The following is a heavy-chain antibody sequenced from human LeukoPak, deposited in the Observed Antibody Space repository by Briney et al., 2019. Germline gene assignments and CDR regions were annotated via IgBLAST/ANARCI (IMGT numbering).Heavy chain of an antibody. CDR2: IKQDGSEK. CDR1: GFTFSSYW. V-gene: IGHV3-7*01. CDR3: ARDHGGYGDYEYYYYGMDV. J-gene: IGHJ6*02. Sequence: GGSLRLSCAASGFTFSSYWMSWVRQAPGKGLEWVANIKQDGSEKYYVDSVKGRFTISRDNAKNSLDLQMNSLRAEDTAVYYCARDHGGYGDYEYYYYGMDVWGQGTTVTVSS. D-gene: IGHD4-17*01.